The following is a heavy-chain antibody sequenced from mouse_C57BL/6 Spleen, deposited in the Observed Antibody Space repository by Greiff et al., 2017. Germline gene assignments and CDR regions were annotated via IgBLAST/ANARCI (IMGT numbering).Heavy chain of an antibody. CDR2: IYPGDGDT. Sequence: VQLQQSGPELVKPGASVKISCQASGYAFRSSWLNWVTQSPGQGLEWIGRIYPGDGDTNYNGKFTGKATRTADKAASTAYMQLSSLTSEDSAVDFCARSDSRMDDWSQGTSVTVSS. D-gene: IGHD6-1*01. J-gene: IGHJ4*01. V-gene: IGHV1-82*01. CDR3: ARSDSRMDD. CDR1: GYAFRSSW.